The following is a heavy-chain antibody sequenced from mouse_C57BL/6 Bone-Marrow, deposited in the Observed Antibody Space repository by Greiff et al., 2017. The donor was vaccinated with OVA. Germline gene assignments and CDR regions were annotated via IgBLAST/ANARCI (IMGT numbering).Heavy chain of an antibody. D-gene: IGHD4-1*01. Sequence: EVQLVESGAELVRPGASVKLSCTASGFNIKDDYMHWVKQRPEQGLEWIGWIDPENGDTEYASKFQGKATITADTSSNTAYLQLSSLTSEDTAVYYCTTPSNWEENYWGQGTTLTVSS. CDR1: GFNIKDDY. CDR2: IDPENGDT. V-gene: IGHV14-4*01. J-gene: IGHJ2*01. CDR3: TTPSNWEENY.